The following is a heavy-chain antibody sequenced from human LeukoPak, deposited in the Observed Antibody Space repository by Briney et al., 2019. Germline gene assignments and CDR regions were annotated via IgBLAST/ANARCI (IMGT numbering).Heavy chain of an antibody. Sequence: PGGSLRLSCAASGFTFSSYGMHWVRQAPGKGLEWVAVIWYDGSNKYYADSVKGRFTISRDNSKNTLYLQMNSLRAEDTAVYYCARDSEASGWYSSSIPYGMDVWGQGTTVTVSS. V-gene: IGHV3-33*01. CDR2: IWYDGSNK. CDR1: GFTFSSYG. D-gene: IGHD6-19*01. J-gene: IGHJ6*02. CDR3: ARDSEASGWYSSSIPYGMDV.